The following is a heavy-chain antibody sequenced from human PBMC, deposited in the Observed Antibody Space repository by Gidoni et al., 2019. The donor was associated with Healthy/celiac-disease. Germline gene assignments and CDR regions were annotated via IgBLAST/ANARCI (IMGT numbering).Heavy chain of an antibody. Sequence: QVQLVESGGGVVQPGRSLRLYCAASGCTLGSYAMHWVRQAPGKGLEWVAVISYDGSNKYYADSVKGRFTISRDNSKNTLYLQMNSLRAEDTAVYYCARVRFPYCGGDCYEIDYWGQGTLVTVSS. CDR1: GCTLGSYA. V-gene: IGHV3-30-3*01. CDR2: ISYDGSNK. J-gene: IGHJ4*02. D-gene: IGHD2-21*02. CDR3: ARVRFPYCGGDCYEIDY.